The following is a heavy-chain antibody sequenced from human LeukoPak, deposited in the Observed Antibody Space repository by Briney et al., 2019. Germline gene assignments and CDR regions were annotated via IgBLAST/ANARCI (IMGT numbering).Heavy chain of an antibody. Sequence: GESLKISCKGSGYSFTSYWIGWVRQMPGKGLEWMGIIYPGDSDTRYSPSFQGQVTISADKSISTAYLQWSSLKASDTAMYYCARQPTYGITIFGVVIKEFDYWGQGTLVTVSS. D-gene: IGHD3-3*01. CDR3: ARQPTYGITIFGVVIKEFDY. V-gene: IGHV5-51*01. CDR1: GYSFTSYW. J-gene: IGHJ4*02. CDR2: IYPGDSDT.